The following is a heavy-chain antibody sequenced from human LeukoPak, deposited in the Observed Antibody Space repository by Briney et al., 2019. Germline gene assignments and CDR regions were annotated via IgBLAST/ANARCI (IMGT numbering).Heavy chain of an antibody. J-gene: IGHJ4*02. D-gene: IGHD4-17*01. V-gene: IGHV3-48*01. CDR2: ISSSSSTI. CDR1: GFTFSSYS. Sequence: GGSLRLSCAASGFTFSSYSMNWVRQAPGKGLEWVSYISSSSSTIYYADSVKGRFTISRDNAKNSLYLQMNSLRAEDKAVYYCARVGVDYGDYVAYWGQGTLVTVSS. CDR3: ARVGVDYGDYVAY.